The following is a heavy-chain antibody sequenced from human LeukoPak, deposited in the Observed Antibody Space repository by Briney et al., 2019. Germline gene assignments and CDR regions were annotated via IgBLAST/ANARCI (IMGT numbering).Heavy chain of an antibody. CDR3: ARDLELTYYDSSGYDY. Sequence: GGSLRLSCAASEFTFSAYWMHWVRQAPGKGLVWVSRINGDGTSTSYADSVKGRFTISRDNAKNTLYLEMNSLTAEGTAVYYCARDLELTYYDSSGYDYWGQGTLVTVSS. CDR2: INGDGTST. D-gene: IGHD3-22*01. J-gene: IGHJ4*02. V-gene: IGHV3-74*01. CDR1: EFTFSAYW.